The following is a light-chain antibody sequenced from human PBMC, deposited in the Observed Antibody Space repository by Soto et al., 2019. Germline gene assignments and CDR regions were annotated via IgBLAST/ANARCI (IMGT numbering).Light chain of an antibody. CDR2: AAS. CDR1: QSISSY. CDR3: QQSYSNPYT. Sequence: DIQMTQSPSSLSASVGDRVTITCRARQSISSYLNWYQQKPGKAPKLLIYAASSLQSVVPSRFSGSGSGTDFTLTISSLQPEDFATYYCQQSYSNPYTFGQGTKLEIK. V-gene: IGKV1-39*01. J-gene: IGKJ2*01.